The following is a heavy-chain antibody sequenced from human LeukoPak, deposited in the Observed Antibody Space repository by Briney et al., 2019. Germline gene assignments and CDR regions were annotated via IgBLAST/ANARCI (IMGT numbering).Heavy chain of an antibody. V-gene: IGHV3-23*01. D-gene: IGHD2-2*01. CDR1: GFTFSSYA. J-gene: IGHJ6*02. CDR3: AKRYCSSTSCSYYYYFGLDV. CDR2: IIGSGDST. Sequence: SGGSLRLSCAASGFTFSSYAMGWVRQAPGKGLEWVSAIIGSGDSTYYAASVKGRFTISRDNSKNTLYLQMNSLRAEDTAVYYCAKRYCSSTSCSYYYYFGLDVWGQGTTVTVSS.